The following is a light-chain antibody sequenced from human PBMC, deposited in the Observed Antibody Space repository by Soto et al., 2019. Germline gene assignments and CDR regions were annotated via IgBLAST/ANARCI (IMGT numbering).Light chain of an antibody. CDR1: SSDVGGYNY. Sequence: QSAPTQPASVSGSPGQSITISCTGTSSDVGGYNYVSWYQQHPGKAPKLMIYEVSNRPLGVSNRFSGSKSGNTASLTISGLQAEDEADYYCTSYTSSSTLDVFGTGTKLTVL. V-gene: IGLV2-14*01. J-gene: IGLJ1*01. CDR3: TSYTSSSTLDV. CDR2: EVS.